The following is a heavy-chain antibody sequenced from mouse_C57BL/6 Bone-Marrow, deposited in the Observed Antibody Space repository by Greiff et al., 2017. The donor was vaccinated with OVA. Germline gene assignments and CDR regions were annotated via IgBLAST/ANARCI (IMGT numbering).Heavy chain of an antibody. CDR2: IDPSDSEN. Sequence: QVQLQQPGAELVRPGSSVKLSCKASGYTFTSYWMHWVKQRPIQGLEWIGNIDPSDSENHDNQKCKDKATLTVDKSSSTAYMQRSRLTSEDSAVYYCARGTSIYYGNDVGRYYYAMDYWGQGTSVTVSS. CDR3: ARGTSIYYGNDVGRYYYAMDY. V-gene: IGHV1-52*01. D-gene: IGHD2-2*01. J-gene: IGHJ4*01. CDR1: GYTFTSYW.